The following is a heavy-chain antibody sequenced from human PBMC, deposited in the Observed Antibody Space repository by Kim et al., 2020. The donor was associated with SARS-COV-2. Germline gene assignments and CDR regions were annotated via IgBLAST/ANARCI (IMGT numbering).Heavy chain of an antibody. Sequence: SETLSLTCTVSGGSISSGGYYWSWIRQHPGKGLEWIGYIYYSGSTYYNPSLKSRVTISVDTSKNQFSLKLSSVTAADTAVYYCARERYCSSTSCYYGPQNQSSSWADYYYYYGMDVWGQGTTVTVSS. CDR2: IYYSGST. J-gene: IGHJ6*02. CDR1: GGSISSGGYY. D-gene: IGHD2-2*01. V-gene: IGHV4-31*03. CDR3: ARERYCSSTSCYYGPQNQSSSWADYYYYYGMDV.